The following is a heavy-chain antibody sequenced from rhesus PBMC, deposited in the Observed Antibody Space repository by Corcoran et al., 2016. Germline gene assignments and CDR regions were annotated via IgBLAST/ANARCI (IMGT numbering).Heavy chain of an antibody. CDR1: GGSIIGGYA. V-gene: IGHV4-76*01. J-gene: IGHJ4*01. CDR3: ARGPLTGVIGY. Sequence: QVQLQGSGPGVVKPSETLSLTCAVSGGSIIGGYACSWTRPPPGQGLEWIGYIYGSSGSTNYNPSLKNRVTISKDASKNEFSLKLSSVTAADTAVYYCARGPLTGVIGYWGQGVLVTVSS. CDR2: IYGSSGST. D-gene: IGHD3-34*01.